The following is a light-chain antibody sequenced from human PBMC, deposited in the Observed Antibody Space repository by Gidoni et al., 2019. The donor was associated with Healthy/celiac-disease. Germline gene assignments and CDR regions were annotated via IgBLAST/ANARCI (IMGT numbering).Light chain of an antibody. J-gene: IGKJ3*01. Sequence: DIQLTQSPSFLSASVGDRVTITCRASQGISSYLAWYQQKPGKAPKLLIYAASTLQGGVPSRFSGSGSWTEFTLTISSLQPEDFATYSCQQLSSSPLTFGPGTKVDIK. CDR3: QQLSSSPLT. V-gene: IGKV1-9*01. CDR1: QGISSY. CDR2: AAS.